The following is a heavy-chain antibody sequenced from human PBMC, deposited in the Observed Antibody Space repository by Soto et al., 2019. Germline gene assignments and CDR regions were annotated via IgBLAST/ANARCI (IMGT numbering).Heavy chain of an antibody. J-gene: IGHJ5*02. D-gene: IGHD3-3*01. V-gene: IGHV4-39*01. CDR1: GVSISNSSYY. Sequence: KPAGTLSLTCAVSGVSISNSSYYWGRLRQRPGQGLEWIGTIYYSRSTYYNRSLKGRVTISVNTSKNQFSRMLTSVTAAYTALYFCARHGRFSLIAQSYVDPWGLGTLVTVSS. CDR2: IYYSRST. CDR3: ARHGRFSLIAQSYVDP.